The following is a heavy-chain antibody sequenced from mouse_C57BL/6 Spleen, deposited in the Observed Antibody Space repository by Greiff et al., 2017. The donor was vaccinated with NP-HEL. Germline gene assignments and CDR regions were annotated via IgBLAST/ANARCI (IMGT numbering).Heavy chain of an antibody. J-gene: IGHJ2*01. CDR1: GFTFSSYA. D-gene: IGHD1-1*01. CDR3: ARDSGGYGKGTGY. Sequence: EVQLVESGGGLVKPGGSLKLSCAASGFTFSSYAMSWVRQTPEKRLEWVATISDGGSYTYYPDNVKGRFTISRDNAKHNLYLQMSHLKSEDTAMYYCARDSGGYGKGTGYWGQGTTLTVSS. CDR2: ISDGGSYT. V-gene: IGHV5-4*01.